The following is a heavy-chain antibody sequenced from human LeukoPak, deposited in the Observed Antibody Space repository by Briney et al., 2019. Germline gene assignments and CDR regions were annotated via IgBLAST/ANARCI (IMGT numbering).Heavy chain of an antibody. CDR1: GGSVSSGSYY. J-gene: IGHJ4*02. D-gene: IGHD4-11*01. Sequence: PSETLSLTCTVSGGSVSSGSYYWSWIRQPPGKGLEWIGYIYYSGSTNYNPSLKSRVTISVDTSKNQFSLKLSSVTAADTAVYYCARDAVTVNSYYFDCWGQGTLVTVSS. CDR2: IYYSGST. CDR3: ARDAVTVNSYYFDC. V-gene: IGHV4-61*01.